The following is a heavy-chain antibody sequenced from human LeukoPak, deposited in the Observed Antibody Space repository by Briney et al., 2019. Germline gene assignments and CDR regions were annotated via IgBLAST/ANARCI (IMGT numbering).Heavy chain of an antibody. V-gene: IGHV3-21*01. Sequence: GGSLRLSCAASGFTFSSYSMNWVHQAPGKGLEWVASISSSSSYIYYADSLKGRFTISRDNAKNSLYLQMNSLRAEDTAVYYCARPYCSGGSCRLADGFGPWGQGTLVTVSS. CDR3: ARPYCSGGSCRLADGFGP. D-gene: IGHD2-15*01. CDR2: ISSSSSYI. J-gene: IGHJ5*02. CDR1: GFTFSSYS.